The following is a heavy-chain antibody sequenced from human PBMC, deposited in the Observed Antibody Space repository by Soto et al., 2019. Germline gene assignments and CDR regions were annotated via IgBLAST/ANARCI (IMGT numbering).Heavy chain of an antibody. CDR2: ILYSGSI. Sequence: QLQLQESGPGLVKPSETLSLTCTVSGGSITRNNHYWGGIRQSPGKGLEWIGSILYSGSINYNPSLKSRVTISVETSKNQFSLKMSSVTAADTAVYYCARLGSSGCYQGSYFDYWGQGTLVTVSS. CDR3: ARLGSSGCYQGSYFDY. D-gene: IGHD6-19*01. V-gene: IGHV4-39*01. CDR1: GGSITRNNHY. J-gene: IGHJ4*02.